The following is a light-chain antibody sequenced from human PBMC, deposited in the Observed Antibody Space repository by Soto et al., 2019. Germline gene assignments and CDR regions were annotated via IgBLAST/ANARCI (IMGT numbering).Light chain of an antibody. CDR2: SNN. CDR1: SSNIGSNT. J-gene: IGLJ2*01. Sequence: QSVLTQPPSASGTPGHRVTISCSCSSSNIGSNTVNWYQQLPGTAPKLLIYSNNQRPSGVPDRFSGSKSGTSASLAISGLQSEDEADYYCAAWDDSLNGVVFGGGTKLTVL. CDR3: AAWDDSLNGVV. V-gene: IGLV1-44*01.